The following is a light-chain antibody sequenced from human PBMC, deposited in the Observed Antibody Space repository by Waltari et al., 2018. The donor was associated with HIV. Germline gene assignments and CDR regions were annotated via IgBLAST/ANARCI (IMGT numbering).Light chain of an antibody. J-gene: IGKJ1*01. Sequence: DIQMTQSPSSLSASVGDRVTITCRASQTINTYLNWYQQQPGKAPKALIHDSTSLERGVPGRVGCSGSGTDFTLDIIGLEAEDFATYFCQQSYITPWTFGQGTKIEI. CDR1: QTINTY. V-gene: IGKV1-39*01. CDR3: QQSYITPWT. CDR2: DST.